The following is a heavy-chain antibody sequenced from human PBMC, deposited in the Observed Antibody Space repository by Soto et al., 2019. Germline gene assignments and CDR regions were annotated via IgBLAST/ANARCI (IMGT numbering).Heavy chain of an antibody. D-gene: IGHD3-10*01. Sequence: EVQLVQSGAEVKKPGESLKISCKGSGYSFTNYWIGWVRQMPGKGLEWMGIIYPGDSDTRYSPSFQGQVTISADKSISTAYRQWSSLKASATAMYYCARAMVRGKNYYGVDVWGQGTTVTVSS. J-gene: IGHJ6*02. CDR2: IYPGDSDT. V-gene: IGHV5-51*03. CDR1: GYSFTNYW. CDR3: ARAMVRGKNYYGVDV.